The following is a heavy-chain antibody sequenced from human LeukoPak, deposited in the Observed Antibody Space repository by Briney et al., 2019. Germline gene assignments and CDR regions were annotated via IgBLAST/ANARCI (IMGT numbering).Heavy chain of an antibody. Sequence: PGGSLRLSCAASGFTVSSNYMNRVRQAPGKGLEWVSVIYSGGSTYYADSVKGRFTISRHISKNTLFLQMSGLRAEDTAVYYCARYDYSLHYWGQGTLVTVSS. CDR1: GFTVSSNY. D-gene: IGHD4-11*01. J-gene: IGHJ4*02. V-gene: IGHV3-53*04. CDR2: IYSGGST. CDR3: ARYDYSLHY.